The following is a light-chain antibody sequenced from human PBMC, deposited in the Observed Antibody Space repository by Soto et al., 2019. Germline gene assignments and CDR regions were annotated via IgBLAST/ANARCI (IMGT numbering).Light chain of an antibody. J-gene: IGKJ5*01. Sequence: ETVLTQSRGSGSISPGNIAILYYRASQSISNYLAWYQQKPGQAPRLLIYDASNRATGIPARFSGSGSGTDFSLTISRLEPEDFAVYYCQQRSNWPHFGQGTRLENK. CDR2: DAS. CDR1: QSISNY. V-gene: IGKV3-11*01. CDR3: QQRSNWPH.